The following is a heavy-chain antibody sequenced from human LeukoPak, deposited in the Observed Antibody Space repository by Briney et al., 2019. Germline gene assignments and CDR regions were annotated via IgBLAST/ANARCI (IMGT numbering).Heavy chain of an antibody. CDR2: ISYDGSNK. Sequence: PGRSLRLSCAASGFTFSSYAMHWVRQAPGKGLEWVAVISYDGSNKYYADSVKGRFTISRDNSKNTLYLQMNSLRAEDTAVYYCAKCYRLYYDSSDSFDYWGQGTLVTVSS. CDR3: AKCYRLYYDSSDSFDY. V-gene: IGHV3-30-3*02. D-gene: IGHD3-22*01. CDR1: GFTFSSYA. J-gene: IGHJ4*02.